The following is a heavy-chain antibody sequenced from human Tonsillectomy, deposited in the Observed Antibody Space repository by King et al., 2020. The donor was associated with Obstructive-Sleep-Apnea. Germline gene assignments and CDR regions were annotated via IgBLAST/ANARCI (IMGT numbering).Heavy chain of an antibody. J-gene: IGHJ4*02. V-gene: IGHV3-33*01. CDR3: ASQKYSTNWYAVDY. Sequence: VQLVESGGGVVQPGRSLKLSCAASGLTFNTYGMHWVRQLQGKGLEGVAVIWHDGSEKYYADPVKGRFTISRDNSKNTLYLQMNSLRAEDTAVYYCASQKYSTNWYAVDYWGQGTLVTVSS. D-gene: IGHD1-20*01. CDR2: IWHDGSEK. CDR1: GLTFNTYG.